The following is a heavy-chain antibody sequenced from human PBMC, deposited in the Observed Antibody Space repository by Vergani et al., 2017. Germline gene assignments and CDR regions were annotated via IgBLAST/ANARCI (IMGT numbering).Heavy chain of an antibody. D-gene: IGHD3-9*01. V-gene: IGHV3-23*01. CDR1: EFTFSNYA. CDR3: AKQYFVAGNYLFDY. CDR2: ISGSGVSA. J-gene: IGHJ4*02. Sequence: EVQLLESGGGLVQPGGSLRLTCAASEFTFSNYAMTWVRQAPGKGLEWVSGISGSGVSAYYTDSVKVRFTISRDNSKNMLFLQMNNLRTEDTAIYNCAKQYFVAGNYLFDYWGQGTLVTVSS.